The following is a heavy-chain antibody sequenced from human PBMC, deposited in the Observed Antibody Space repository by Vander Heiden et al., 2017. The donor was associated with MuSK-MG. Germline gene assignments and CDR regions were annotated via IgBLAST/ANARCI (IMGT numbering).Heavy chain of an antibody. V-gene: IGHV3-20*03. Sequence: LEWVSSINWNGGSTGYADSVKGRFTISRDNARNSLYLQMNSLRAEDTAFYYCARDRGGIAVAGFDYWGQGTLVTVSS. CDR3: ARDRGGIAVAGFDY. J-gene: IGHJ4*02. CDR2: INWNGGST. D-gene: IGHD6-19*01.